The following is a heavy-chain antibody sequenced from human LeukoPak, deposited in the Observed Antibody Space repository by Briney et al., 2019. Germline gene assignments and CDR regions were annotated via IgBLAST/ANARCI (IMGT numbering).Heavy chain of an antibody. CDR3: ARTGGSSEYYFDY. J-gene: IGHJ4*02. CDR1: GFIFSSYA. D-gene: IGHD2-15*01. V-gene: IGHV3-23*01. CDR2: ITGSGGTT. Sequence: PGGSLRLSCAVSGFIFSSYAMSWVRQAPGKGLEWVSVITGSGGTTYYADSVKGRFTISRDNSKKTLYLQMNSLRDEDTAVYYCARTGGSSEYYFDYWGQGSLVTVSS.